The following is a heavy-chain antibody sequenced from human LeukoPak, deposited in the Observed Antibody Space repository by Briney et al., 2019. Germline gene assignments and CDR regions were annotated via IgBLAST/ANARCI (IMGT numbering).Heavy chain of an antibody. D-gene: IGHD4-17*01. Sequence: GGSLRLSCAASGFTFSSYWMYWVRQAPGKGLVWLSRINSDGSSTSYADSVKGRFTISRDNAKDTLYLQMNSLRAEDTAVYYCARAWNGDYGRFDPWGQGTLVTVPS. CDR2: INSDGSST. CDR1: GFTFSSYW. CDR3: ARAWNGDYGRFDP. J-gene: IGHJ5*02. V-gene: IGHV3-74*01.